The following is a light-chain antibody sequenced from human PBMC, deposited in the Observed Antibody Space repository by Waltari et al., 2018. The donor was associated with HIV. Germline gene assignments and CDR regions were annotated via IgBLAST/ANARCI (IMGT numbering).Light chain of an antibody. J-gene: IGLJ3*02. CDR2: DVS. V-gene: IGLV2-23*02. CDR1: NIDVGTYNL. Sequence: QSPLTQPASVSGNPGQSVTITCTGTNIDVGTYNLVSWYQQHPDKAPKLLIYDVSKRPSGVSSRFSGSKSGYWASLTISGLLTEDESYYYCLTYVSDSGTWKFGGGTYLTV. CDR3: LTYVSDSGTWK.